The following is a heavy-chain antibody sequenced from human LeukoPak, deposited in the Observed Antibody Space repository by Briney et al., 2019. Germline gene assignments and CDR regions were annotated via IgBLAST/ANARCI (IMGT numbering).Heavy chain of an antibody. J-gene: IGHJ4*02. CDR2: ISGSGGST. CDR3: AKANSITIFGVISPVDY. D-gene: IGHD3-3*01. Sequence: GGSLRLSCAASGFTFSSYAMSWVRQAPGKGLEWVSAISGSGGSTYYADSVKGRFTISRDNSKNTLYLQMNSLRAEDTAVYYCAKANSITIFGVISPVDYWGQGTLVTVSS. CDR1: GFTFSSYA. V-gene: IGHV3-23*01.